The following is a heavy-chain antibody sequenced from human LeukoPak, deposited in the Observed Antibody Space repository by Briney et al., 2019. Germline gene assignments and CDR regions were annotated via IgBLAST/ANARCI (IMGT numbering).Heavy chain of an antibody. Sequence: SETLSLTCAVYGGSFRGYYWGWICQPPGKGLEWIGEINHSGSTNYNPSLKSRVTISVDTSKNQFSLKLSSVTAADTAVYYCARGLELAYCSGGSCYSYDYWGQGTLVTVSS. CDR1: GGSFRGYY. D-gene: IGHD2-15*01. CDR3: ARGLELAYCSGGSCYSYDY. J-gene: IGHJ4*02. V-gene: IGHV4-34*01. CDR2: INHSGST.